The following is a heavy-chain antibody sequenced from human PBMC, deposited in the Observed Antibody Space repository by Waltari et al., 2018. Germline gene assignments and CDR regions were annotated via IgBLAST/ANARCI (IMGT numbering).Heavy chain of an antibody. Sequence: EVQLVESGGGLVQPGGSLRLSCAASGFSLSDYGMNWVRQAPGKGLEWLSFISSSGPTIHYADSVKGRFTVSRDNTKNSLSLQMNSLRAEDTAVYYCARVWGVITSDFWGQGTLVTVSS. CDR2: ISSSGPTI. D-gene: IGHD2-21*01. J-gene: IGHJ4*02. V-gene: IGHV3-48*03. CDR1: GFSLSDYG. CDR3: ARVWGVITSDF.